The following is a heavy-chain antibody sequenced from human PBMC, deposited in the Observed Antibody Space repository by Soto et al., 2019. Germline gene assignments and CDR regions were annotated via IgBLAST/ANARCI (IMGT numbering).Heavy chain of an antibody. J-gene: IGHJ6*02. CDR3: ARNGTLTGYSYGMDV. V-gene: IGHV1-69*13. D-gene: IGHD1-1*01. CDR2: IIPIFDTA. CDR1: GGTFSDFT. Sequence: SVKVSCKASGGTFSDFTINWVRQAPGQRLEWMGGIIPIFDTANYAENFQGRVTITADESTSTSFMEVSSLRSEDTAVYYCARNGTLTGYSYGMDVWGQGXMVTVYS.